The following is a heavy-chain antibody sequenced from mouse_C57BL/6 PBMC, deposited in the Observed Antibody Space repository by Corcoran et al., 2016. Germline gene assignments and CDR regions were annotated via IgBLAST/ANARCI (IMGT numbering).Heavy chain of an antibody. V-gene: IGHV1-26*01. D-gene: IGHD3-2*02. CDR3: ARLDSSDPFAY. CDR2: INPNNGGT. CDR1: GYTFTDYY. Sequence: EVQLQQSGPELVKPGASVKISCKASGYTFTDYYMNWVKQSHGKSLEWIGDINPNNGGTSYNQKFKGKATLTVDKSSSTAYMELRSLTSEDSAVYYCARLDSSDPFAYWGQGTLVTVSA. J-gene: IGHJ3*01.